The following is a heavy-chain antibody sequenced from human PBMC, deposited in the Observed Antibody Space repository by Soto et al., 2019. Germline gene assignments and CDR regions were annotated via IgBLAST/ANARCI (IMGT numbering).Heavy chain of an antibody. CDR3: ARDPSRWYGWFDP. CDR2: IIPIFGTA. J-gene: IGHJ5*02. D-gene: IGHD6-13*01. Sequence: ASVKVSCKASGGTFSSYAISWVRQAPGQGLEWMGGIIPIFGTANYAQKFQGRVTITADESTSTAYMELSSLRSEDTAVYYCARDPSRWYGWFDPWGQGTLVTVSS. CDR1: GGTFSSYA. V-gene: IGHV1-69*13.